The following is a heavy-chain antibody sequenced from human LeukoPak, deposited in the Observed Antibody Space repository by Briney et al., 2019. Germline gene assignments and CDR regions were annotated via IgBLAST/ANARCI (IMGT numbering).Heavy chain of an antibody. V-gene: IGHV1-18*01. Sequence: GASVKVSCKASGYTFTSYGISWVRQAPGQGLEWMGWISAYNGNTNYAQKLQGRVTMTTDTSTSTAYMELRSQRSDDTAVYYCARGSGIAAAGTLLLDYWGQGTLVTVSS. D-gene: IGHD6-13*01. CDR2: ISAYNGNT. CDR3: ARGSGIAAAGTLLLDY. J-gene: IGHJ4*02. CDR1: GYTFTSYG.